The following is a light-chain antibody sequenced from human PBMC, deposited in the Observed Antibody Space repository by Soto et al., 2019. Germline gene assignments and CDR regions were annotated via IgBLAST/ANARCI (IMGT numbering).Light chain of an antibody. CDR2: LGS. V-gene: IGKV2-28*01. Sequence: DIVMTQSPLSLPVTPGEPASISCRSSQSLLHSNGYNYLDWYLQKPGQSPQLLIYLGSNRASGVPDRFSGSGSSTDFTLKIRRVEAEDVGVYYCMQALQTPYTVGQGTKLEIK. J-gene: IGKJ2*01. CDR1: QSLLHSNGYNY. CDR3: MQALQTPYT.